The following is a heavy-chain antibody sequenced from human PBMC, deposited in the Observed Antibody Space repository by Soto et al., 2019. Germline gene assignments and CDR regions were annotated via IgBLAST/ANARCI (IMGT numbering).Heavy chain of an antibody. D-gene: IGHD2-2*01. Sequence: PSETLSLTCTVSGDSISRAGYYWSWIRHFPGKGLEWIAHFYYSGKTYYNPSREGRLTISVDTSANHFSQTVTSVTAADTAVYYCAKISRGVVVRAGVSHDPMDFWGQGTTVTVSS. CDR1: GDSISRAGYY. V-gene: IGHV4-31*03. J-gene: IGHJ6*02. CDR2: FYYSGKT. CDR3: AKISRGVVVRAGVSHDPMDF.